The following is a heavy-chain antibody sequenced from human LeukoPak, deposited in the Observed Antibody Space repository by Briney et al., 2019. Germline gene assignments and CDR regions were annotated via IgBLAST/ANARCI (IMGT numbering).Heavy chain of an antibody. V-gene: IGHV4-34*01. CDR1: GGSFSGYY. D-gene: IGHD2-15*01. CDR3: ARAGYCSGGSCSYWYFDL. CDR2: INHSGST. Sequence: SETLSLTCAVYGGSFSGYYWSWIRQPPGKGLEWIGEINHSGSTNYNPSLKSRVTISVDTSKNQFSLKLSSVTAADTAVYYCARAGYCSGGSCSYWYFDLWGRGTLVTVSS. J-gene: IGHJ2*01.